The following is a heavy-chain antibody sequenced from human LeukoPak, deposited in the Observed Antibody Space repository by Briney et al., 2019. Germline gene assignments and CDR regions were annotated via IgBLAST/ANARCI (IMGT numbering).Heavy chain of an antibody. CDR3: ARSVGGITITYYFDY. Sequence: ASVKVSCKASGYTFTSYGISWVRQAPGQGLEWMGWISAYNGNTNYAQKLQGRVTMTTDTSTSTAYMELRSLRSDDTAVYYCARSVGGITITYYFDYWGQGTLVTLSS. V-gene: IGHV1-18*01. CDR1: GYTFTSYG. J-gene: IGHJ4*02. D-gene: IGHD3-3*01. CDR2: ISAYNGNT.